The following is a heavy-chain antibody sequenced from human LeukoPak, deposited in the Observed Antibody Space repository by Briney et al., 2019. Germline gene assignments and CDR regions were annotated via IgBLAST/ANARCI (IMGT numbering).Heavy chain of an antibody. CDR3: ARSSCGGDCYLGFDY. D-gene: IGHD2-21*02. CDR2: IKHDGSEK. CDR1: GFTFSNYY. J-gene: IGHJ4*02. Sequence: GSLRLSCAASGFTFSNYYMSWVRQAPGKGLEWVANIKHDGSEKYYVDSVKGRFTISRDNADNSLYLQMSSLRAEDTAVYYCARSSCGGDCYLGFDYWGQGTLVTVSS. V-gene: IGHV3-7*01.